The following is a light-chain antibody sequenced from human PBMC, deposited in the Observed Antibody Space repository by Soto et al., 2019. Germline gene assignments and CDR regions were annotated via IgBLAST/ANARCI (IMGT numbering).Light chain of an antibody. CDR2: GAS. Sequence: TQSPATLSVSRGERATLSCRASQSVSSNLAWYQQKPGQAPRLLIYGASIRATTTPAKFSGSGSGTEFTLTISSLQSEDFAVYYCQHYNKWPPWTFGQGTKVDIK. J-gene: IGKJ1*01. V-gene: IGKV3-15*01. CDR3: QHYNKWPPWT. CDR1: QSVSSN.